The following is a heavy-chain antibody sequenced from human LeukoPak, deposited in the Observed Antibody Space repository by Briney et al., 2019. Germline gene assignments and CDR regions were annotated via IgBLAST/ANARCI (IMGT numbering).Heavy chain of an antibody. J-gene: IGHJ2*01. V-gene: IGHV4-59*01. CDR3: ARDYYDSSGHGYWYFDL. CDR1: GGSISSYY. D-gene: IGHD3-22*01. CDR2: IYYSGST. Sequence: PSETLSLTCTVSGGSISSYYWSWIRQPPGKGLEWMGYIYYSGSTNYNPSLKSRVTISVDTSKNQFSLKLSSVTAADTAVYYCARDYYDSSGHGYWYFDLWGRGTLVTVSS.